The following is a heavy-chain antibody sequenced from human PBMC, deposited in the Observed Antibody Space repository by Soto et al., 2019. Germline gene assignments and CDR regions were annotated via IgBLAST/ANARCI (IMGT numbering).Heavy chain of an antibody. CDR1: GFTFSSYA. J-gene: IGHJ3*02. Sequence: GGSLRLSCAASGFTFSSYAMSWVRQAPGKGLEWVSAISGSGGSTYYADSVKGRFTISRDNSKNTLYLQMNSLRAEDTAVYYCARDSYNWNVRDAFDIWGQGTMVTVSS. V-gene: IGHV3-23*01. CDR3: ARDSYNWNVRDAFDI. D-gene: IGHD1-1*01. CDR2: ISGSGGST.